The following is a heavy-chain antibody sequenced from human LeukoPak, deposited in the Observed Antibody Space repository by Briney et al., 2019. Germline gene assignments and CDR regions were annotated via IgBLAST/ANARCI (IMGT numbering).Heavy chain of an antibody. CDR2: INQDGSEM. D-gene: IGHD3-16*01. V-gene: IGHV3-7*04. CDR1: GFTLSSYW. CDR3: ARSAGEIYYYYGMDV. J-gene: IGHJ6*02. Sequence: GGSLRLSCAASGFTLSSYWMTWVRQAPGKGLQWVANINQDGSEMYYVDSVKGRFTISRDNAKNSLYLQMNSLRAEDTAVYYCARSAGEIYYYYGMDVWGRGTTVTVSS.